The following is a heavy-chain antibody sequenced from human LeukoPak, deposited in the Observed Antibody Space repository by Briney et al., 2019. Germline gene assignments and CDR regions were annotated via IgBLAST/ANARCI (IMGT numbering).Heavy chain of an antibody. CDR2: ISWNGGSI. CDR3: GRQLARLLYYCGIDV. V-gene: IGHV3-9*01. CDR1: GFTFDDYA. D-gene: IGHD6-13*01. Sequence: GGSLRLSCAASGFTFDDYAMHWVRQASGKGLEWVSGISWNGGSIGYADSVKGRFTISRDNANNSLYLQMNSLRAEDTGLYYCGRQLARLLYYCGIDVWGQGTTVTVSS. J-gene: IGHJ6*02.